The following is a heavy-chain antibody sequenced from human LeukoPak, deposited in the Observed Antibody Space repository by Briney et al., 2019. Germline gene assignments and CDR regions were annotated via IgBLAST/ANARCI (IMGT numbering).Heavy chain of an antibody. CDR2: IYPTGNT. V-gene: IGHV4-38-2*01. CDR1: SYSISSDNY. D-gene: IGHD3-3*01. Sequence: PSETLSLTCAVSSYSISSDNYWGWVRQPPGKGLEWIGSIYPTGNTYYYPSLKSRGAISVDTSKNQFSLNLTSIIAADTAVYYCARLLACGRAPCRTARFQFDSWGQGTLVAVSS. J-gene: IGHJ4*02. CDR3: ARLLACGRAPCRTARFQFDS.